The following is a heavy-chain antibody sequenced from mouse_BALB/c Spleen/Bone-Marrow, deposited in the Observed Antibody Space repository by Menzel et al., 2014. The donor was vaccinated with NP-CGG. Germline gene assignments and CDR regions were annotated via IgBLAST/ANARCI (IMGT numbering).Heavy chain of an antibody. J-gene: IGHJ2*01. Sequence: VHLVESGAELVKPGASVKMSCKAFGYPFTTYPIERMRQNHGKNLEWIGNFHPYDDDTKYNEQFKGKAKLTVDKSSTTVSLELSRLTSDDSAVYYCARGAYGLFDYWGQGTTLTVSS. CDR1: GYPFTTYP. CDR3: ARGAYGLFDY. D-gene: IGHD6-5*01. CDR2: FHPYDDDT. V-gene: IGHV1-47*01.